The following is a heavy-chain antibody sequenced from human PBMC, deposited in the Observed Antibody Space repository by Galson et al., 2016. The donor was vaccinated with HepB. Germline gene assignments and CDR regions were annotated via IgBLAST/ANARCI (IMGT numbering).Heavy chain of an antibody. Sequence: SLRLSCAASGFTFSNSWMSWVRQAPGKGLEWVGRIKSKADGGTTDYPAPVRGRVAISRDDSKNTLYLQMNSLKTEDTAVYYCATDRVLGISLATFAFWGQGALVTVSS. V-gene: IGHV3-15*01. CDR2: IKSKADGGTT. J-gene: IGHJ4*02. CDR1: GFTFSNSW. D-gene: IGHD4/OR15-4a*01. CDR3: ATDRVLGISLATFAF.